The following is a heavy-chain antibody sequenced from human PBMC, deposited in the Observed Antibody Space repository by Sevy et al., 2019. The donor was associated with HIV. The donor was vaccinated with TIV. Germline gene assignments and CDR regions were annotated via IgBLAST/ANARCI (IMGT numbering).Heavy chain of an antibody. J-gene: IGHJ4*02. CDR2: ISYDGNIE. CDR1: GFTFSTHA. Sequence: GGSLRLSCAASGFTFSTHAMHWVRQAPGKGLEWVAIISYDGNIEYYPDSVKGRFTISREDSMNTLYLKMNRLRSEDTAFYYCARDLGYESTGYLPLFDNWGQGTLVTVSS. CDR3: ARDLGYESTGYLPLFDN. D-gene: IGHD3-22*01. V-gene: IGHV3-30-3*01.